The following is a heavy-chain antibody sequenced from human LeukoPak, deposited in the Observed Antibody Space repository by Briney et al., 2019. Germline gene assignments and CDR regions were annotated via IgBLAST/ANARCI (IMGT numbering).Heavy chain of an antibody. CDR3: ARDQSTMVRGPNIHLYMDV. CDR2: IYYSGST. Sequence: PSETLSLTCTVSGGSISSGDYYWSWIRQPPGKGLEWIGYIYYSGSTYYNPSLKSRVTISVDTSKNQFSLKLSSVTAADTAVYYCARDQSTMVRGPNIHLYMDVWGKGTTVTVSS. D-gene: IGHD3-10*01. CDR1: GGSISSGDYY. J-gene: IGHJ6*03. V-gene: IGHV4-30-4*08.